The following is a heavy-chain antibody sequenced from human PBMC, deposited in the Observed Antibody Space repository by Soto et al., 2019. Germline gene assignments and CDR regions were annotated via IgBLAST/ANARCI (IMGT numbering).Heavy chain of an antibody. V-gene: IGHV1-58*01. CDR2: IVVGSGNT. Sequence: ASVKVSCKASGVTFTSSAVQWVRQARGQRLEWIGWIVVGSGNTNYAQKFQERVTITRDMSTSTAYMELSSLRSEDTAVYYCVADTGYCSSTSCDHYYYYGMDVWGQGTTVTVSS. D-gene: IGHD2-2*01. CDR3: VADTGYCSSTSCDHYYYYGMDV. J-gene: IGHJ6*02. CDR1: GVTFTSSA.